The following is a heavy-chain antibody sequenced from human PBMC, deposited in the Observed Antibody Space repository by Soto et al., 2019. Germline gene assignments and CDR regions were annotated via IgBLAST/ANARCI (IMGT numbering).Heavy chain of an antibody. CDR3: ARPAPYGDYDGGGAFDI. V-gene: IGHV4-59*08. Sequence: QVQLQESGPGLVKPSETLSLTCTVSGGSISSYYWSWIRQPPGKGLEWIGYIYYSGSTNYNPSLRSRVTISVDTSKNQFSLKLSSATAADTAVYYCARPAPYGDYDGGGAFDIWGQGTMVTVSS. CDR2: IYYSGST. J-gene: IGHJ3*02. CDR1: GGSISSYY. D-gene: IGHD4-17*01.